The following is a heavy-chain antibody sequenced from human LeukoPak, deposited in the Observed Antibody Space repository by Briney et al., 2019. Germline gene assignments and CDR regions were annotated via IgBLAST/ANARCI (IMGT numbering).Heavy chain of an antibody. CDR1: GYSISSGYY. CDR2: IYHSGTT. CDR3: ARGEYHWSPWANQHYYYFYMDV. J-gene: IGHJ6*03. V-gene: IGHV4-38-2*02. D-gene: IGHD1-20*01. Sequence: SETLSLTCTVSGYSISSGYYWGWIRQPPGKGLEWIGSIYHSGTTYYNPSLKSRVTISVDTSKNQFSLKLSSVAAADTAVYYCARGEYHWSPWANQHYYYFYMDVWDKGTTVTVSS.